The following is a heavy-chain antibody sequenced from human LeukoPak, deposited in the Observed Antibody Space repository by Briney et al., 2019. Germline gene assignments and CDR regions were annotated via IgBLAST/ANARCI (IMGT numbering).Heavy chain of an antibody. Sequence: GGSLRLSCAASGFTFSSYSMNWVRQAPGKGLEWVSSICSTSRCIFYADSVKGRFTISRDNSKNTLYLQMNSLRAEDTAVYYCAKDFVAYSSSSSFDYWGQGTLVTVSS. CDR2: ICSTSRCI. V-gene: IGHV3-21*04. D-gene: IGHD6-6*01. CDR3: AKDFVAYSSSSSFDY. CDR1: GFTFSSYS. J-gene: IGHJ4*02.